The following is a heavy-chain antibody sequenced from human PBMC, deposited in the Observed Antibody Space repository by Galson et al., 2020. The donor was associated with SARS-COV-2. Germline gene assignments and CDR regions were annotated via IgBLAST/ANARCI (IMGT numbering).Heavy chain of an antibody. V-gene: IGHV3-73*01. CDR1: GFAFSGSA. CDR3: TIGYCSGTTCYPRFDP. D-gene: IGHD2-2*01. CDR2: IKSKANSYAT. Sequence: GGSLRLSCAASGFAFSGSAMPWVRQASGKGLEWVGRIKSKANSYATAYAASVKGRFTISRDDSKNTASLQMNSLKTEDTAVYYCTIGYCSGTTCYPRFDPGGQGTLVTVSS. J-gene: IGHJ5*02.